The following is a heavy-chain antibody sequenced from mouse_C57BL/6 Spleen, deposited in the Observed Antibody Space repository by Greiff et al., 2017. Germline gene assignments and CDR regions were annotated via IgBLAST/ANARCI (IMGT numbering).Heavy chain of an antibody. CDR1: GFNFKNTY. V-gene: IGHV14-3*01. CDR2: IDPANGST. CDR3: ARESWDDFDD. Sequence: VQLQQSVAELVRPGASVKLSCTASGFNFKNTYMHWVKQRPEQGLEWIGDIDPANGSTKYAQKFQGKATITADTSSNTAYLQLSSLTSEDTAIYYCARESWDDFDDWGQGTTLTVSS. J-gene: IGHJ2*01. D-gene: IGHD4-1*01.